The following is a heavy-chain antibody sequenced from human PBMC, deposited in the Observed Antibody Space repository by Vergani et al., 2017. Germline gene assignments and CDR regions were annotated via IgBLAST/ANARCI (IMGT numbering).Heavy chain of an antibody. Sequence: QVQLQESGPGLVKPSETLSLTCTVSGGSISSYYWSWIRQPPGKGLEWIGYIYYSGSTNYNPSLKSRVTISVDTSKNQFDLKLSSVTAADTAVYYCGKLAGEGYVDYWGQGTLVTVSS. CDR2: IYYSGST. J-gene: IGHJ4*02. V-gene: IGHV4-59*01. CDR3: GKLAGEGYVDY. CDR1: GGSISSYY. D-gene: IGHD6-19*01.